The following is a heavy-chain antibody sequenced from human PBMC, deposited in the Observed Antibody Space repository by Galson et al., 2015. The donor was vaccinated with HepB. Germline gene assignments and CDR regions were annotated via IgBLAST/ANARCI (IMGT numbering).Heavy chain of an antibody. J-gene: IGHJ5*02. CDR2: IIPILGIA. V-gene: IGHV1-69*04. CDR3: AREGLDRSSTRNNWFDP. Sequence: SVKVSCKASGGTFSSYAISWVRQAPGQGLEWMGRIIPILGIANYAQKFQGRVTITADKSTSTAYMELSSLRSEDTAVYYCAREGLDRSSTRNNWFDPWGQGTLVTVSS. D-gene: IGHD2-2*01. CDR1: GGTFSSYA.